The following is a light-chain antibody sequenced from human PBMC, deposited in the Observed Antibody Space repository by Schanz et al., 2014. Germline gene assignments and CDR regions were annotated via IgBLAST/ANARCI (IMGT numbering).Light chain of an antibody. V-gene: IGLV2-14*02. CDR3: SSYTSSSTLYV. CDR2: EGS. J-gene: IGLJ1*01. Sequence: QSALTQPASVSGSPGQSITISCTGTSSDVGNYNLVSWYQQHPGKAPKLMIYEGSKRPSGVPNRFSGSKSGNTASLTISGLQAEDEADYYCSSYTSSSTLYVFGTGTKLTVL. CDR1: SSDVGNYNL.